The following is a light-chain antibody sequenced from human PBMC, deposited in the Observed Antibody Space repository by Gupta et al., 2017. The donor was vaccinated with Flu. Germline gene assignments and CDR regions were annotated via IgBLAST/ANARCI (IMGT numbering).Light chain of an antibody. CDR1: QSVSSY. CDR3: HQTYNTPWT. CDR2: AAS. V-gene: IGKV1-39*01. Sequence: PSSLSASVRDKVTITCRASQSVSSYLTWYQHIPGKAPNVLIYAASILQSGVPSRFMGSGSGTDFTLTISGLQPEDAAIYYCHQTYNTPWTFGQGTKVEIK. J-gene: IGKJ1*01.